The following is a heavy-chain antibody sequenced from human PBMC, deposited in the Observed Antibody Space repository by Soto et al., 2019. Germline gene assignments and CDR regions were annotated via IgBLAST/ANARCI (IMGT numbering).Heavy chain of an antibody. CDR2: ISYDGSNK. J-gene: IGHJ4*02. Sequence: GGSLRFSCAASGFTFSSYAMHWVRQAPGKGLEWVAVISYDGSNKYYADSVKGRFTISRDNSKNTLYLQMNSLRAEDTAVYYCAREPQYCSGGSCYSHYFDYWGQGTLVTVSS. CDR1: GFTFSSYA. CDR3: AREPQYCSGGSCYSHYFDY. V-gene: IGHV3-30-3*01. D-gene: IGHD2-15*01.